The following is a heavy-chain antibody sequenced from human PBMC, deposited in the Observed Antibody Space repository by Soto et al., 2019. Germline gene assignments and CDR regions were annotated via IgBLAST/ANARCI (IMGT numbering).Heavy chain of an antibody. Sequence: PGGSLRLSCAASGFPFSSYWMSWVRQAPGKGLEWVANIKQDGSEKYYVDSVKGRFTISRDNAKNSLYLQMNSLRAEDTAVYYCARTSAVTTYYYYYYMDVWGKGTTVTVSS. CDR2: IKQDGSEK. CDR3: ARTSAVTTYYYYYYMDV. CDR1: GFPFSSYW. D-gene: IGHD4-17*01. J-gene: IGHJ6*03. V-gene: IGHV3-7*01.